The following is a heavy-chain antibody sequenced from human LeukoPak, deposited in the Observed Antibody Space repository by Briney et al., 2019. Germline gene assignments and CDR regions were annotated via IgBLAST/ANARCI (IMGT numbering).Heavy chain of an antibody. Sequence: GGSLKLSCAASGFTFSGSAMHWVRQASGKGLEWVGRIRSKANCYATAYAASVKGRFTISRDDSKNTAYLQMNSLKTEDTAVYYCTRLAYDYVWGSYRHFDYWGQGTLVTVSS. CDR1: GFTFSGSA. CDR2: IRSKANCYAT. CDR3: TRLAYDYVWGSYRHFDY. V-gene: IGHV3-73*01. D-gene: IGHD3-16*02. J-gene: IGHJ4*02.